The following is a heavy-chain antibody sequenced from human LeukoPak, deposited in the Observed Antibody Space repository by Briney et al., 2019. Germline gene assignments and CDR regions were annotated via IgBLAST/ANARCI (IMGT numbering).Heavy chain of an antibody. V-gene: IGHV4-4*07. CDR2: IYTSGST. CDR1: GGSISSYY. CDR3: ARNPLYYYYYYMDV. J-gene: IGHJ6*03. Sequence: PSETLSLTCTVSGGSISSYYWSWIRQPAGKGLEWIGRIYTSGSTNYNPSLKSRVTMSVDTSKNQFSLKLSSVTAADTAVYYCARNPLYYYYYYMDVWGKGTTVTVSS.